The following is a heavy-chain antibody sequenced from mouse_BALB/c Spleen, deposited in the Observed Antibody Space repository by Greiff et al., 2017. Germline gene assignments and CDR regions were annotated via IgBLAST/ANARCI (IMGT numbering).Heavy chain of an antibody. V-gene: IGHV1S81*02. CDR1: GYTFTSYW. D-gene: IGHD1-1*01. CDR2: INPSNGRT. Sequence: QVQLQQPGAELVKPGASVKLSCKASGYTFTSYWMHWVKQRPGQGLEWIGEINPSNGRTNYIEKFKSKATLTVDKSSSTAYMQLSSLTSEDSAVYYCARFTTVVAFDYWGQGTTLTVSS. J-gene: IGHJ2*01. CDR3: ARFTTVVAFDY.